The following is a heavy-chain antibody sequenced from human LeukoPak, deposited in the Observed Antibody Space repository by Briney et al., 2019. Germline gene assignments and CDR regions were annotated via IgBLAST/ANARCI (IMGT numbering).Heavy chain of an antibody. D-gene: IGHD2-15*01. CDR2: MFYGGST. V-gene: IGHV4-39*01. Sequence: PSETLSLTCTVSGVSIGTSTHYWAWIRQPPGKGLEWIASMFYGGSTYYNASLRSRVSLSVDTSRNQFSLKLTSVTASDTAIFYCVSQGGWGGAASLIDFWGQGTLVTVSS. CDR3: VSQGGWGGAASLIDF. J-gene: IGHJ4*02. CDR1: GVSIGTSTHY.